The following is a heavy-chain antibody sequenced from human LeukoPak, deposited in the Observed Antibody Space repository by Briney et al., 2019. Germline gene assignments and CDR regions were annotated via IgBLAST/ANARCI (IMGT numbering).Heavy chain of an antibody. CDR2: LYSAGNT. Sequence: GGSLRLSCVAPGFTVSSDYMSWVRQVPGKGLEWVSVLYSAGNTYYADSVKDRFTISRDNSKNTLYLQMNSVRAEDTAVYYCARSVVFYYFDLWGRGTLVTVSS. J-gene: IGHJ2*01. D-gene: IGHD2-21*01. CDR1: GFTVSSDY. V-gene: IGHV3-66*01. CDR3: ARSVVFYYFDL.